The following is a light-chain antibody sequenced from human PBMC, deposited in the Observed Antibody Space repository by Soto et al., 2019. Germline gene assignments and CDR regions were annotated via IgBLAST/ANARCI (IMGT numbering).Light chain of an antibody. V-gene: IGLV2-11*01. CDR1: SNDVGGHDS. J-gene: IGLJ1*01. Sequence: QSALTQPRSVSGSLGQSVTISCTGTSNDVGGHDSVSWYQQHPGKAPKIMIDDAGKRPSGVPDRFSASKSGNTASLTISGLQAEDEGDYYCSSYAGSYTYVFGTGTKVTVL. CDR3: SSYAGSYTYV. CDR2: DAG.